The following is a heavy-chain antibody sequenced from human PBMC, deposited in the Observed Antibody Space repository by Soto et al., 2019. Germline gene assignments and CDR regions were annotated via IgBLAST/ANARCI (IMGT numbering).Heavy chain of an antibody. CDR1: GFTFNDYA. CDR2: ISWNSGSI. CDR3: AKGRYSFDY. V-gene: IGHV3-9*01. J-gene: IGHJ4*02. D-gene: IGHD1-26*01. Sequence: SLKISCAASGFTFNDYAMHWVRQAPGKGLEWVSGISWNSGSIGYAHSVKGRFTISRDNAKNSLYLQMNSLRAEDTSLYYCAKGRYSFDYWGQGTLVTVSS.